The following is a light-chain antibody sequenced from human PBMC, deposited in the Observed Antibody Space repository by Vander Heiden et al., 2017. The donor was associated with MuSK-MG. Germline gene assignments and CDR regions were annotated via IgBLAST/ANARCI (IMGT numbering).Light chain of an antibody. J-gene: IGLJ3*02. Sequence: SVLTQPPSASGTPGPRVTISCSGSSSNIGRNNVYWYQQVPGTAPKVLIYRNDQRPSGVPDRFSGSKSGTSASLAISGLRSEDEANYYCAAWDDSLSGGVFGGGTKLTVL. CDR1: SSNIGRNN. V-gene: IGLV1-47*01. CDR3: AAWDDSLSGGV. CDR2: RND.